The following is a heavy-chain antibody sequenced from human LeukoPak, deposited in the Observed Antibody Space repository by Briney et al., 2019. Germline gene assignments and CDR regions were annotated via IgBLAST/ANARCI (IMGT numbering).Heavy chain of an antibody. Sequence: PGGSLRLSCAASGFTVSSNYMSWVRQAPGKGLEWASVIYSGGSTYYADSVKGRFTISRDNSKNTLYLQMNSLRAEDTAVYYCARVYSSGWSYYYYYMDVWGKGTTVTVSS. J-gene: IGHJ6*03. CDR3: ARVYSSGWSYYYYYMDV. CDR1: GFTVSSNY. CDR2: IYSGGST. V-gene: IGHV3-53*01. D-gene: IGHD6-19*01.